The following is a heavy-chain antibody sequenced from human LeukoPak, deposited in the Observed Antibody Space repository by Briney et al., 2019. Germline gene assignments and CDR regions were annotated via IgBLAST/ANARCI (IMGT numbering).Heavy chain of an antibody. CDR1: GFSCSAYA. D-gene: IGHD3-22*01. CDR2: IGASGLNT. Sequence: GGSLRLSCAASGFSCSAYAMSWVRQAPGKGLEWVSGIGASGLNTYYADTVKGRLTISRDNSNNAVYLQLYSLRVDDTAVYYCAKNWDDYDSSGPIDHWGQGALVTVSS. CDR3: AKNWDDYDSSGPIDH. J-gene: IGHJ4*02. V-gene: IGHV3-23*01.